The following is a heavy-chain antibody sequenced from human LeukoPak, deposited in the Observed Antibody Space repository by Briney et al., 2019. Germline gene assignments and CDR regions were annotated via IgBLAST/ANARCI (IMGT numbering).Heavy chain of an antibody. D-gene: IGHD1-26*01. V-gene: IGHV1-2*02. CDR3: ARSSGSYPPRYYFDY. Sequence: ASVKVSCKASGYTFTGYYMHWVRQAPGQGLEWMGWINPNSGGTNYAQKFQGRVTMTRDTSISTAYMELSRLRSDDTAVYYCARSSGSYPPRYYFDYWGQGTLVTVSS. CDR1: GYTFTGYY. CDR2: INPNSGGT. J-gene: IGHJ4*02.